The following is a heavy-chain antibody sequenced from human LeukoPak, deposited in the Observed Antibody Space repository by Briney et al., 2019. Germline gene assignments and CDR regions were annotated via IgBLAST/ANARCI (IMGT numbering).Heavy chain of an antibody. CDR3: TGDGWHGLFTY. Sequence: QPGGSLRLSCAASGFIFSSYSMNWVRQAPGKGLEWVAVISYDGSNKYYADSVKGRFTISRDNSKNTVSLQMNSLRAEDTAVYYCTGDGWHGLFTYWGQGTLVTVSS. CDR1: GFIFSSYS. CDR2: ISYDGSNK. V-gene: IGHV3-30*03. D-gene: IGHD7-27*01. J-gene: IGHJ4*02.